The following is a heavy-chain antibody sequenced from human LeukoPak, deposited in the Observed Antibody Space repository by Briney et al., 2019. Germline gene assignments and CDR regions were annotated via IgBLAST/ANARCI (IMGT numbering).Heavy chain of an antibody. CDR2: INPSGGST. CDR3: ARLHSSSWYHDAFDI. CDR1: GYTFTSYY. D-gene: IGHD6-13*01. J-gene: IGHJ3*02. Sequence: SVKVSCKASGYTFTSYYMHWVRQAPGQGLEWMGIINPSGGSTSYAQKFQGRVTMTRDTSTSTVYMELSSLRSEDTAVYYCARLHSSSWYHDAFDIWGQGTMVTVSS. V-gene: IGHV1-46*01.